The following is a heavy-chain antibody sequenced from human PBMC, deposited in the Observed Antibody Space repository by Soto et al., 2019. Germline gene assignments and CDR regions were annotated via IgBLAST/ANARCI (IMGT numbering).Heavy chain of an antibody. CDR3: AAGWYASDAFDI. D-gene: IGHD6-19*01. J-gene: IGHJ3*02. Sequence: EVQLVESGGGLVQPGGSLRLSCAASGFTFSSYDMHWVRQATGKGLEWVSAIGTAGDTYYPGSVKGRFTISRENAKNSLYLQMNSLRAGDTAVYYCAAGWYASDAFDIWGQGTMVTVSS. V-gene: IGHV3-13*01. CDR1: GFTFSSYD. CDR2: IGTAGDT.